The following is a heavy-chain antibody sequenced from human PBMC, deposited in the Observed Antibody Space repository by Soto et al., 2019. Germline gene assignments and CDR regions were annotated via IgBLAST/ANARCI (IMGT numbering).Heavy chain of an antibody. CDR3: TVGSCSGGRCHWDDAFDT. CDR2: IKSKSNGGTT. D-gene: IGHD2-15*01. J-gene: IGHJ3*02. Sequence: EVQLVESGGGLVKPGGSLRLSCAVSGFTFSNAWMTWVRQAPGKGLEWVGRIKSKSNGGTTDYAAPLKGRLIISRDDSKNTVYLQMDSLKTEDTAVYYCTVGSCSGGRCHWDDAFDTWGQGTMVTVYS. V-gene: IGHV3-15*01. CDR1: GFTFSNAW.